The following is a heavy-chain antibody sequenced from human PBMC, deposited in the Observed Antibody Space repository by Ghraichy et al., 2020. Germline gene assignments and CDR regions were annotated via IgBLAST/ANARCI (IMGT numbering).Heavy chain of an antibody. CDR3: ARLQHAIPITMIVVVTRHYYGMDV. CDR2: IIPIFGTA. Sequence: SVKVSCKASGGTFSSYAISWVRQAPGQGLEWMGGIIPIFGTANYAQKFQGRVTITADESTSTAYMELSSLRSEDTAVYYCARLQHAIPITMIVVVTRHYYGMDVWGQGTTVTVSS. D-gene: IGHD3-22*01. CDR1: GGTFSSYA. V-gene: IGHV1-69*13. J-gene: IGHJ6*02.